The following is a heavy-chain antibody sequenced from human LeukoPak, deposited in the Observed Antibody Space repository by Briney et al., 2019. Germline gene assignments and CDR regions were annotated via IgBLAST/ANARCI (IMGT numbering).Heavy chain of an antibody. CDR2: INHSGST. V-gene: IGHV4-34*01. Sequence: SETLSLTCAVYGGSFSGYYWSWIRQPPGKGLEWIGEINHSGSTNYNPSLKSRVTISVDTSKNQFSLKLSSVTAADTAVYYCARVSAVAPAAIVAWFDPWGQGTLVTVSS. CDR3: ARVSAVAPAAIVAWFDP. CDR1: GGSFSGYY. J-gene: IGHJ5*02. D-gene: IGHD2-2*01.